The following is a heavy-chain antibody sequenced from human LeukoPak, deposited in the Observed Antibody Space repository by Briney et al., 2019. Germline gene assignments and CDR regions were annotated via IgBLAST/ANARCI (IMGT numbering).Heavy chain of an antibody. Sequence: GGSLRLSCAASGLTFSSHWMHWVRQAPGKGLVWVSRITNDGSSTTYADSVKGRFTISRDNSKNTLYLQMNSLRAEDTAVYYCAKVGGSGWYSYYWGQGTLVTVSS. CDR1: GLTFSSHW. J-gene: IGHJ4*02. CDR2: ITNDGSST. CDR3: AKVGGSGWYSYY. D-gene: IGHD6-19*01. V-gene: IGHV3-74*01.